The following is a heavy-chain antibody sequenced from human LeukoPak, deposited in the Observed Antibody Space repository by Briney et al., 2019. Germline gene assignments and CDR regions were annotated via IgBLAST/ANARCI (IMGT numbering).Heavy chain of an antibody. J-gene: IGHJ6*02. CDR1: GYTLTELS. D-gene: IGHD5-18*01. CDR3: ARGRGYSYGFNYYGMDV. Sequence: GASVKVSCKVSGYTLTELSMHWVRQAPGKGLEWMGGFDPEDGETIYAQKFQGRVTMTRNTSISTAYMELSSLRSEDTAVYYCARGRGYSYGFNYYGMDVWGQGTTVTVSS. CDR2: FDPEDGET. V-gene: IGHV1-24*01.